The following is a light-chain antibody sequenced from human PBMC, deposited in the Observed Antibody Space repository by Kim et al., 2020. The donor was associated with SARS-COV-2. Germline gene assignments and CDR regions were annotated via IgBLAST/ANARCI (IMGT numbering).Light chain of an antibody. CDR1: NIGSKN. CDR2: SDS. CDR3: QVWDSSSDHVV. Sequence: GKTARLACGGDNIGSKNVHWYQQKPGRAPVLVIYSDSDRPSGIPERFSGSNSGNTATLTISRVEAGDEADYYCQVWDSSSDHVVFGGGTQLTVL. J-gene: IGLJ2*01. V-gene: IGLV3-21*04.